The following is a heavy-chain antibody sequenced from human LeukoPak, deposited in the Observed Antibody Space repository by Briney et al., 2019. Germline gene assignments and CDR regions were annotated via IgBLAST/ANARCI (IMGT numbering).Heavy chain of an antibody. CDR2: FDPEDGET. J-gene: IGHJ4*02. V-gene: IGHV1-24*01. CDR3: AATSSSWYYFDY. CDR1: GYTLTELS. Sequence: ASVKVSCKVSGYTLTELSMHWVRQAPGKGLEWMGGFDPEDGETIYAQKFQGRVTTTEDTSTDTAYMELSSLRSEDTAVYYCAATSSSWYYFDYWGQGTLVTVSS. D-gene: IGHD6-13*01.